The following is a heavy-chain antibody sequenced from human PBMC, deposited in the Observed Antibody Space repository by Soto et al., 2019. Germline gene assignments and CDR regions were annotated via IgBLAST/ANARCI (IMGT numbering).Heavy chain of an antibody. D-gene: IGHD1-1*01. Sequence: QVHLVQSGAEVKKPGASVKVSCKGSGYAFTTYGITWVRQAPGQGLEWMGWISAHNGNTNYAQKLQGRVTGPRDTSTSTAYMELRRLRSDDTAVYSCARGRYGDYWGQGALVTVSS. CDR1: GYAFTTYG. J-gene: IGHJ4*02. CDR2: ISAHNGNT. V-gene: IGHV1-18*01. CDR3: ARGRYGDY.